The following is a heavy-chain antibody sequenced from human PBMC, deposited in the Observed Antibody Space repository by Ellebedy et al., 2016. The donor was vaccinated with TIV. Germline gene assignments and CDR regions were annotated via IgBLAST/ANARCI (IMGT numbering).Heavy chain of an antibody. J-gene: IGHJ5*02. CDR2: TNAGNGNT. D-gene: IGHD3-22*01. CDR1: GYTFSSYA. V-gene: IGHV1-3*01. CDR3: ARWLGPVSDDRGFDP. Sequence: AASVKVSCKASGYTFSSYAIHWVRQAPGQRLEWMGWTNAGNGNTRYSQKFQGRVTITSDTSASTAYMELRSLRSEDTAVYYCARWLGPVSDDRGFDPWGQGTLVTVSS.